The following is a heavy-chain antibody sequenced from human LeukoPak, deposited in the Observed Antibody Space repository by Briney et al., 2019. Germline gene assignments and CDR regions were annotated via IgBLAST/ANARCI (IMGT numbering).Heavy chain of an antibody. CDR2: ISGSGAGT. V-gene: IGHV3-23*01. CDR3: AKMVREFYTISYYFDY. D-gene: IGHD2-8*01. Sequence: GGSLRLSCAASGFTFSGYAMNWVRQAPGKGLEWVSGISGSGAGTYYADSVKGRFSISRDNSKNTLYLQMNSLRADDTAVYYCAKMVREFYTISYYFDYWGQGTLVTVSS. J-gene: IGHJ4*02. CDR1: GFTFSGYA.